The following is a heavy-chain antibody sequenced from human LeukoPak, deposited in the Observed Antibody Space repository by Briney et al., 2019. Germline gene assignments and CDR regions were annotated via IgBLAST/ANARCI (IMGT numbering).Heavy chain of an antibody. CDR3: ARDGPMTTVTLYGMDV. V-gene: IGHV3-30*04. CDR2: ISYDGSNK. CDR1: GFTFSSYA. D-gene: IGHD4-17*01. J-gene: IGHJ6*02. Sequence: PGGSLRLSCAASGFTFSSYAMHWVRQAPGKGLEWVAVISYDGSNKYYADSVKGRFTISRDNSKNTLYLQMNSLRAEDTAVYYCARDGPMTTVTLYGMDVWGQGTTVTASS.